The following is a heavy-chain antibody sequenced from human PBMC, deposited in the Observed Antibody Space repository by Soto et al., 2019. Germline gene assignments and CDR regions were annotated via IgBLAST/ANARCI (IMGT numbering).Heavy chain of an antibody. Sequence: QVQLVQSGAEVKKPGASGKVSCKASGYTCTSYGITWVRQAPGHGLEWMGWISAYKGNTNCAQKLQGRVTMTTDTSTSTAYMELGSLGSDDTAVDYCARDHSSGWSVTIYYGYYMDVWGKGTTVTVSS. CDR1: GYTCTSYG. CDR3: ARDHSSGWSVTIYYGYYMDV. J-gene: IGHJ6*03. V-gene: IGHV1-18*01. D-gene: IGHD6-19*01. CDR2: ISAYKGNT.